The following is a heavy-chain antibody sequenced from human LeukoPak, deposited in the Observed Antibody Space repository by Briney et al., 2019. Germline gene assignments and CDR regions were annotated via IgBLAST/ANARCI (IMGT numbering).Heavy chain of an antibody. D-gene: IGHD6-19*01. CDR3: AKDSQWLPGGWFDP. J-gene: IGHJ5*02. CDR2: ISGSGGST. V-gene: IGHV3-23*01. Sequence: PGGSLRLSCAASGFTFSSYAMSWVRQAPGKGLVWVSAISGSGGSTYYADSVKGRFTISRDNSKNTLYLQMNSLRAEDTAVYYCAKDSQWLPGGWFDPWGQGTLVTVSS. CDR1: GFTFSSYA.